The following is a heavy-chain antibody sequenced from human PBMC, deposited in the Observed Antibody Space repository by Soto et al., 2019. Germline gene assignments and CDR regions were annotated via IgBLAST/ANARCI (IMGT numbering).Heavy chain of an antibody. CDR1: GGSISSGDYY. CDR3: ARGYCSSTSCYGIGWFDP. D-gene: IGHD2-2*01. J-gene: IGHJ5*02. CDR2: IYYSGST. Sequence: PSETLSLTCTASGGSISSGDYYWSWIRQPPGKGLEWIGYIYYSGSTYYNPSLKSRVTISVDTSKNQFSLKLSSVTAADTAVYYCARGYCSSTSCYGIGWFDPWGQGTLVTVSS. V-gene: IGHV4-30-4*01.